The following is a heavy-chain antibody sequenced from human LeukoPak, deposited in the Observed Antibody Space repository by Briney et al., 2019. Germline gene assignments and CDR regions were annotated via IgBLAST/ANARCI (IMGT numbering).Heavy chain of an antibody. CDR2: IYHSWST. D-gene: IGHD4-23*01. J-gene: IGHJ6*03. V-gene: IGHV4-38-2*01. CDR3: ARLYYGGITYYYYYMDV. CDR1: GYSISSGYY. Sequence: SETLSLTCAVSGYSISSGYYCGWIRQPPGKGLEWIGRIYHSWSTYYNPSLKSRVTISVDTSKNQFSLKLSSVTAADTAVFYCARLYYGGITYYYYYMDVWGKGTTVTVSS.